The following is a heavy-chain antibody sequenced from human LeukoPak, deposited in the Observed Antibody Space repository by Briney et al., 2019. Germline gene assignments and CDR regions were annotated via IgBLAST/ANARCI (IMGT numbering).Heavy chain of an antibody. D-gene: IGHD3-10*01. V-gene: IGHV4-59*01. Sequence: SETLSLTCTVSSGSISSYHWSWIRQPPGKGLQWIGYIYYSGSTNYNPSLKSRVTISVDTSKNQFSLKLSSVTAADTAVYYCASLSYYYGSGSLDYWGQGTLVTVSS. CDR1: SGSISSYH. J-gene: IGHJ4*02. CDR2: IYYSGST. CDR3: ASLSYYYGSGSLDY.